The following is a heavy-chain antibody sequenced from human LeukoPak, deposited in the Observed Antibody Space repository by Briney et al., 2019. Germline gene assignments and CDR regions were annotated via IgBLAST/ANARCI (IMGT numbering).Heavy chain of an antibody. V-gene: IGHV1-8*01. CDR3: ARRRGSTGFDP. J-gene: IGHJ5*02. D-gene: IGHD6-13*01. Sequence: ASVKVSCKASGYTFTSYDIHWVRQATGQGLEWMGWMNPNSGNTGYAQKCQGRVTMTRNTSISTAYMELSSLRSEDTAVYYCARRRGSTGFDPWGQGTLVTVPS. CDR1: GYTFTSYD. CDR2: MNPNSGNT.